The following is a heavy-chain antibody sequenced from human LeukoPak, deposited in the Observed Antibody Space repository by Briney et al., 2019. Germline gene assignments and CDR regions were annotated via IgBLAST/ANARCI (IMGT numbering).Heavy chain of an antibody. J-gene: IGHJ4*02. V-gene: IGHV4-39*01. D-gene: IGHD2-2*01. CDR3: ARHRGYSSTSCYDY. CDR2: IYYSGST. CDR1: GGPISSSSHY. Sequence: SETLSLTCTVSGGPISSSSHYWGWIRQPPGKGLEWIGSIYYSGSTYYNPSLKSRVTISVDTSKNQFSLKLSSVTAADTAVYYCARHRGYSSTSCYDYWGQGTLVTVSS.